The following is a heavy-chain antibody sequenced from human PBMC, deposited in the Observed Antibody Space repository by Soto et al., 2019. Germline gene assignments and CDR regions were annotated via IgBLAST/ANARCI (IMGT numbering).Heavy chain of an antibody. CDR3: AKDDSEYSNYWSSFDY. Sequence: QVQLVESGGGVVQPGRSLRLSCAASGFTFSHYGMEWVRQAPGKGLEWVASISFDGSIKHYSDSVQGRFSISRDNYRGTLSLPMNSLGAEDTAMYYCAKDDSEYSNYWSSFDYWGQGALVAVSS. V-gene: IGHV3-30*18. CDR1: GFTFSHYG. D-gene: IGHD4-4*01. J-gene: IGHJ4*02. CDR2: ISFDGSIK.